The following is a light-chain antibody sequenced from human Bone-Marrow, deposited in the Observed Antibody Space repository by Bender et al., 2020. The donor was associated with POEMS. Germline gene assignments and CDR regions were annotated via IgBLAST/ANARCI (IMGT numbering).Light chain of an antibody. Sequence: QSALTQPASVSGSPGQSITISCTGTSSDVGSYNLVSWYQQHPGKAPKLMIYGDTQRPSGVFNRFSGSKSGSTASLTISGLQADDEADYYCCSYAASSVWVFGGGTKLTVL. CDR3: CSYAASSVWV. V-gene: IGLV2-23*01. CDR2: GDT. CDR1: SSDVGSYNL. J-gene: IGLJ3*02.